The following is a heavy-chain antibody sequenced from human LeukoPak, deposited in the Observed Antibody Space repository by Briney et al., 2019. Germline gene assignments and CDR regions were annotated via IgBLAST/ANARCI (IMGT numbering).Heavy chain of an antibody. J-gene: IGHJ5*02. CDR1: GFTFSDYS. CDR3: VKGGSSSHNWFDP. V-gene: IGHV3-21*01. D-gene: IGHD6-13*01. CDR2: ISSSSDYI. Sequence: GGSLRLSCPASGFTFSDYSMSWVRQAPGKGLEWVSSISSSSDYIYYADSVKGRFTISRDNARNSLYLQMNSLRIEDTAVYYCVKGGSSSHNWFDPWGQGILVTVSS.